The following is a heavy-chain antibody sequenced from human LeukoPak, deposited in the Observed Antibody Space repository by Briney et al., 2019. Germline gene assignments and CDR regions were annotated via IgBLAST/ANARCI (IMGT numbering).Heavy chain of an antibody. V-gene: IGHV4-59*01. CDR2: IYYSGRT. CDR3: ARSDLYGDYPPGNY. Sequence: PSETLSLSCTVSGGSISMYYWNWIRQPPGKGLEWVGYIYYSGRTNYNPSLKSRVSISIDTSKNQFSLKLSSVTAADTAFYYCARSDLYGDYPPGNYWGQGTLVAVSS. D-gene: IGHD4-17*01. J-gene: IGHJ4*02. CDR1: GGSISMYY.